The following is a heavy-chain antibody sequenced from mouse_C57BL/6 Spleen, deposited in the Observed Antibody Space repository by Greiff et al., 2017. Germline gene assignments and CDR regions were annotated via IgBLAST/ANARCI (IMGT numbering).Heavy chain of an antibody. V-gene: IGHV1-22*01. CDR2: INPNNGGT. CDR1: GYTFTDYN. Sequence: VQLKESGPELVNPGASVKMSCKASGYTFTDYNMHWVKQSHGKSLEWIGYINPNNGGTSYNQKFKGKATLTVNKSSSTAYMELRSLTSEDSAVYYCAREAYDGYYAPCDYWGQGTTLTVSS. D-gene: IGHD2-3*01. CDR3: AREAYDGYYAPCDY. J-gene: IGHJ2*01.